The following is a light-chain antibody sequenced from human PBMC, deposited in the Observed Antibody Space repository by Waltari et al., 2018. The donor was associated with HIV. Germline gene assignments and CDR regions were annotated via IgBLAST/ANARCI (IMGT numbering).Light chain of an antibody. J-gene: IGLJ2*01. CDR3: CSYAGSSTFVV. CDR1: SSDVGSFYI. Sequence: QSALTQPASVSGSPGQSITISCTGTSSDVGSFYIVFWYQQHPGKAPKLMIYEVSKRPSGVSNLFSGSKSGNTASLTISGLQAEDEADYYCCSYAGSSTFVVFGGGTKLTVL. CDR2: EVS. V-gene: IGLV2-23*02.